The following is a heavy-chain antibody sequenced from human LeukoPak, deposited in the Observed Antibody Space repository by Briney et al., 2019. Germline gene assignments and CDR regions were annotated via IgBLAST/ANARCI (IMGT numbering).Heavy chain of an antibody. CDR1: GFTFSSYW. CDR2: IKQDGSEK. J-gene: IGHJ4*02. D-gene: IGHD5-24*01. Sequence: QPGGSLRLSCAASGFTFSSYWMSWVRQAPGKGLEWVANIKQDGSEKYYVDSVKGRFTISRDNAKNSLYLQMNSLRAEDTAVYYCARISGRGYNVFDYWGQGTLVTVSS. V-gene: IGHV3-7*01. CDR3: ARISGRGYNVFDY.